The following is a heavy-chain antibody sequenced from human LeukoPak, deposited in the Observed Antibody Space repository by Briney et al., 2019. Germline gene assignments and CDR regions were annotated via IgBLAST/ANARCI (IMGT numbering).Heavy chain of an antibody. CDR1: GFTFSNYY. J-gene: IGHJ4*02. CDR2: LITNGGHS. Sequence: PGGSLRLSCVASGFTFSNYYMSWIRQAPAKGLEWMSYLITNGGHSNYAASVKGRFTITRDDAKNALYLQMSSLAAEDTAIYYCVREFYGRGDYWGQGTLVTVSS. V-gene: IGHV3-11*05. CDR3: VREFYGRGDY. D-gene: IGHD3-10*01.